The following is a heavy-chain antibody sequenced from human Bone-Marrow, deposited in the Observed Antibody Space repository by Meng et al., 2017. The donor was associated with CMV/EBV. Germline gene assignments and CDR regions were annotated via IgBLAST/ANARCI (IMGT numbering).Heavy chain of an antibody. CDR3: ARQRSGYCSGTSCYDPYYFDF. V-gene: IGHV4-59*01. J-gene: IGHJ4*02. D-gene: IGHD2-2*03. Sequence: SETLSLTCTVSGGSISSYFWSWIRQPPGKGLEWLGYVDNSGNTNYSPSLKSRVTISLDPSKNQFSLRLSSATAADTAVYFCARQRSGYCSGTSCYDPYYFDFWGQGALVTVSS. CDR2: VDNSGNT. CDR1: GGSISSYF.